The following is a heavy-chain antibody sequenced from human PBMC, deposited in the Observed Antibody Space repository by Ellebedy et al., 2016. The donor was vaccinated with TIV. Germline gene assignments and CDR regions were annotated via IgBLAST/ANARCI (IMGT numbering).Heavy chain of an antibody. Sequence: AASVKVSCKASGYTFTGYYMHWARQAPGQGLEWMGWINPNSGGTNYAQKFQGWVTMTRDTSISTAYMELSRLRSDDTAVYYCARDRDITGTTLGYYGMDVWGQGTTVTVSS. CDR1: GYTFTGYY. D-gene: IGHD1-7*01. J-gene: IGHJ6*02. CDR3: ARDRDITGTTLGYYGMDV. V-gene: IGHV1-2*04. CDR2: INPNSGGT.